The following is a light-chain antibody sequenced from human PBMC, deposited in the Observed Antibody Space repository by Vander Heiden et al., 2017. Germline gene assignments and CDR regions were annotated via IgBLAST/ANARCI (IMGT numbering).Light chain of an antibody. CDR3: QQYNNWPPLT. V-gene: IGKV3-15*01. CDR1: QSVSSN. Sequence: EIVMTQSPATLSVSSGERATLSCRASQSVSSNLAWYQQKPGQAPRLLIYGASTRATGIPARFRGSGSGTEFTLTISSLQSEDFAVYYCQQYNNWPPLTFGGGTKVEIK. J-gene: IGKJ4*01. CDR2: GAS.